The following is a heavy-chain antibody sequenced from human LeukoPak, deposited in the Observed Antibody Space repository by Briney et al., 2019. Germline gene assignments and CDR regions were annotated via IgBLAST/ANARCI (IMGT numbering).Heavy chain of an antibody. CDR1: GYTFTSYA. D-gene: IGHD2-15*01. V-gene: IGHV7-4-1*02. J-gene: IGHJ1*01. CDR2: INTNTGNP. CDR3: ARVRCSGGSCYSGFQH. Sequence: GASVKVSCKASGYTFTSYAMNWVRQAPGQGLEWMGWINTNTGNPTYAQGFTGRFVFSLDTSVSTAYLQISSLKAEDTAVYYCARVRCSGGSCYSGFQHWGQGTLVTVSS.